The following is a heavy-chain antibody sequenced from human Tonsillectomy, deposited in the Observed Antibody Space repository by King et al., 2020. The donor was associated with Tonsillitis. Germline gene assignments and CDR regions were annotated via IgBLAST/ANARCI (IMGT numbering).Heavy chain of an antibody. Sequence: VQLVESGGGLVQPGGSLKVSCAASGFTCSGSAMHWGGQASGKGLLWVVRIRIKVDSYAASYAASVRVRFTIAIDESKNTTYLQMNSLKIEDTPVYYCTRHSDYGGNSYYYMDVWGKGTTVTVSS. CDR2: IRIKVDSYAA. CDR1: GFTCSGSA. CDR3: TRHSDYGGNSYYYMDV. V-gene: IGHV3-73*01. D-gene: IGHD4-23*01. J-gene: IGHJ6*03.